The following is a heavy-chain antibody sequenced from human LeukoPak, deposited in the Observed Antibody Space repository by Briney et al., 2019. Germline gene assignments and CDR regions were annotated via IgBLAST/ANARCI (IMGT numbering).Heavy chain of an antibody. CDR1: GGSISSGDYY. CDR3: AREPPTFWSGYSDAFXX. V-gene: IGHV4-30-4*08. D-gene: IGHD3-3*01. Sequence: PSETLSLTCTVSGGSISSGDYYWSWIRQPPGKGLEWIGYIYYSGSTYYNPSLKSRVTISVDTSKNQFSLKLSSVTAADTAVYYCAREPPTFWSGYSDAFXXWGQXXMVT. J-gene: IGHJ3*01. CDR2: IYYSGST.